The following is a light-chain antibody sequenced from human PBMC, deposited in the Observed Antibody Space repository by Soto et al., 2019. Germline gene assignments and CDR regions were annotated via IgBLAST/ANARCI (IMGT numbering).Light chain of an antibody. CDR3: CSYAGSYTSF. V-gene: IGLV2-11*01. J-gene: IGLJ1*01. CDR1: SSDVGGYNY. CDR2: DVS. Sequence: QSVLTQPRSVSGAPGQSVTISCTGTSSDVGGYNYVSWYQQHPGKAPKLMIHDVSKRPSGVPDRFSGSKSGNTASLTISGLQAEDEADYYCCSYAGSYTSFFGTGTKVTVL.